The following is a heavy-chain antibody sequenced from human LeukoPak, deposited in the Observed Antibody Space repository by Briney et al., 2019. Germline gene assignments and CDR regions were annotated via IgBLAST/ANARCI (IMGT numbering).Heavy chain of an antibody. D-gene: IGHD3-22*01. V-gene: IGHV4-59*01. J-gene: IGHJ6*02. CDR2: IYYSGST. CDR1: GGSISSYY. Sequence: SETLSLTCTVSGGSISSYYWSWIRQPPGKGLEWIGYIYYSGSTNYNPSLKSRVTISVDTSKNQFSLKLSSATAADTAVYYCARDLGGYYDSSGYYYYYGMDVWGQGTTVTVSS. CDR3: ARDLGGYYDSSGYYYYYGMDV.